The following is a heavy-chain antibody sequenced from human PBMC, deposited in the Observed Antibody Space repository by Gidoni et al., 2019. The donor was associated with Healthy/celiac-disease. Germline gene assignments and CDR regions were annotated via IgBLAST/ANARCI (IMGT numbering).Heavy chain of an antibody. Sequence: QLQLQESGPGLVKPSETLSLTCTVSGGSISSSSYYWGWIRQPPGKGLEWIGSIYYSGSTYYNPSLKSRVTISVDTSKNQFSLKLSSVTAADTAVYYCARHTDPFRITIFGVARGSGWFDPWGQGTLVTVSS. CDR2: IYYSGST. J-gene: IGHJ5*02. V-gene: IGHV4-39*01. CDR3: ARHTDPFRITIFGVARGSGWFDP. D-gene: IGHD3-3*01. CDR1: GGSISSSSYY.